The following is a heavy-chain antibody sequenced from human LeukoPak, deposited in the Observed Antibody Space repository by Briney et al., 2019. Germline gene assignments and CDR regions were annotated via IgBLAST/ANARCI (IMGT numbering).Heavy chain of an antibody. CDR1: GFTFSSYS. Sequence: GGSLRLSCAASGFTFSSYSMNWVRRAPGKGLEWGSSICSSSSYIYYADSVKGRFTISRDNAKNSLYLQMNSLRVEDTGIYYCVKVAKYYYGSETYYFFEHWGQGTPVTASS. V-gene: IGHV3-21*01. CDR3: VKVAKYYYGSETYYFFEH. J-gene: IGHJ4*02. CDR2: ICSSSSYI. D-gene: IGHD3-10*01.